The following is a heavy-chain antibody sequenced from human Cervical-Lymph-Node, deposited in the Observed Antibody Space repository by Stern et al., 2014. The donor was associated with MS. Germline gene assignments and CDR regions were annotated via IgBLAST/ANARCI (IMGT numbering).Heavy chain of an antibody. Sequence: EVQLLESGGGLVQPGGSLRLSCAAFGFSFSDHYMDWVRQAPGKGLEWVGRARTKAKSYTTEYAASVKGRFTISRDDSKNSLYLQMNSLKTEDTAVYYCARVGLKETTSYFQHWGQGTLVTVSS. CDR2: ARTKAKSYTT. V-gene: IGHV3-72*01. D-gene: IGHD2/OR15-2a*01. CDR3: ARVGLKETTSYFQH. CDR1: GFSFSDHY. J-gene: IGHJ1*01.